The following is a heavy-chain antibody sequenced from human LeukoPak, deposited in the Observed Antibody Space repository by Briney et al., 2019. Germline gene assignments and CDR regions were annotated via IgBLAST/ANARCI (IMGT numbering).Heavy chain of an antibody. J-gene: IGHJ4*02. Sequence: WGSLRLSCAASGLTFSSYEMNWVRQAPGKGLEWVSYISSSGSTIYYADSVKGRFTISRDNAKNTLYLQMNSLRAEDTAVYYCARGRARPTYGLFDYWGQGTLVTVSS. CDR3: ARGRARPTYGLFDY. CDR2: ISSSGSTI. D-gene: IGHD3-10*01. V-gene: IGHV3-48*03. CDR1: GLTFSSYE.